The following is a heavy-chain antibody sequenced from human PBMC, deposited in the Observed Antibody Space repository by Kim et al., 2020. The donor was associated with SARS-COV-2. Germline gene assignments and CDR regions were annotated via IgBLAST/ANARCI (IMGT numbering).Heavy chain of an antibody. CDR3: LRQGSHYYDTSGYEYFDY. CDR2: VHESEPA. D-gene: IGHD3-22*01. CDR1: GGYIGTYY. Sequence: SETLSLTCSVSGGYIGTYYWSWIRQPPGKGLEWIAHVHESEPAAYNPSPKSRVTISVDTSKNQFPLKLTSVSAADTAAYFCLRQGSHYYDTSGYEYFDY. J-gene: IGHJ4*01. V-gene: IGHV4-59*01.